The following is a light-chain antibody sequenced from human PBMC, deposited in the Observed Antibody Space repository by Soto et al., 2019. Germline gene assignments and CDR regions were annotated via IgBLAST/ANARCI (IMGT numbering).Light chain of an antibody. J-gene: IGKJ1*01. CDR2: GAS. V-gene: IGKV3-20*01. CDR1: QRLSSTF. CDR3: QQYGRSPRA. Sequence: IVITQAPSTLSVSPGETATHCVRSSQRLSSTFFAWYQQNPGQAPRLLIYGASSRATGIPDRFSGSGSGTDFTLTISRLEPEDFAVYYCQQYGRSPRAFGQGTQV.